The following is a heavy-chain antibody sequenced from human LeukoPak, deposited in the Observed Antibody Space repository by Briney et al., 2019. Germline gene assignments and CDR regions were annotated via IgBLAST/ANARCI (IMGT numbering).Heavy chain of an antibody. Sequence: SETLSLTCSVSGGSISSYHWNWIRQAAGKGLEWIGRMDSTGGSTYDSSLQSRVSMSADTSKNQLFLKVTSVTAADTATYYCASSRIAAGAIDYWGQGILVTVSS. CDR2: MDSTGGS. CDR3: ASSRIAAGAIDY. CDR1: GGSISSYH. V-gene: IGHV4-4*07. D-gene: IGHD6-25*01. J-gene: IGHJ4*02.